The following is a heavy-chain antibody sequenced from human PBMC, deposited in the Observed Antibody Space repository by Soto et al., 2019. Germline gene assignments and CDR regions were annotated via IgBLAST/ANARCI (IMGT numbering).Heavy chain of an antibody. V-gene: IGHV4-61*01. CDR3: ARTTITIFGSNWFDP. J-gene: IGHJ5*02. CDR1: GGSVSSGSYY. CDR2: IYYSGST. D-gene: IGHD3-3*01. Sequence: PSETLSLTSTVSGGSVSSGSYYWSWIRQPPGKGLEWIGYIYYSGSTNYNPSLKSRVTISVDTSKNQFSLKLSSVTAADTAVYYCARTTITIFGSNWFDPWGQGTLVTVSS.